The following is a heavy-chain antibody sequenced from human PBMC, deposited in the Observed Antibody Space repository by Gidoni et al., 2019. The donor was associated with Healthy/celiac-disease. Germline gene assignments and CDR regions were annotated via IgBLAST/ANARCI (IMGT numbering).Heavy chain of an antibody. Sequence: QVQLQQWGAGLLKPSETLSLTCAVYGGSFSGYYWSWIRQPPGKGLEWIGEINHSGSTNYNPSLKSRVTISVDTSKNQFSLKLSSVTAADTAVYYCARAIVGHTHQHEHSSGYEADYWGQGTLVTVSS. J-gene: IGHJ4*02. D-gene: IGHD3-22*01. V-gene: IGHV4-34*01. CDR1: GGSFSGYY. CDR3: ARAIVGHTHQHEHSSGYEADY. CDR2: INHSGST.